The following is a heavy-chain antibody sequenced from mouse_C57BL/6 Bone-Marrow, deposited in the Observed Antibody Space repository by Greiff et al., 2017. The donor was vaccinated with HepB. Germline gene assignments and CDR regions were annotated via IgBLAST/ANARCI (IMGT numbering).Heavy chain of an antibody. CDR3: ARSGFITTVVATPYYAMDY. V-gene: IGHV1-52*01. CDR1: GYTFTSYW. J-gene: IGHJ4*01. Sequence: VQLQQSGAELVRPGSSVKLSCKASGYTFTSYWMHWVKQRPIQGLEWIGNIDPSDSETHYNKKFKDKATLTVDKSSSPAYMQLSSLTSEDSAVYYCARSGFITTVVATPYYAMDYWGQGTSVTVSS. D-gene: IGHD1-1*01. CDR2: IDPSDSET.